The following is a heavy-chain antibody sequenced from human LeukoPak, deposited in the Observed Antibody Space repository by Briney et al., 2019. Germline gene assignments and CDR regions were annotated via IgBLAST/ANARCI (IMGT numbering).Heavy chain of an antibody. Sequence: ASVKVSCKASGYTFTGYYMHWVRQAPGQGLEWMGWINLNSGGKNYAQKFQGRVTMTRETSISTAYMELSRLTSDDTAVYYCARDAGAAVAGGESDYWGQGTLVTVSS. D-gene: IGHD6-19*01. CDR1: GYTFTGYY. V-gene: IGHV1-2*02. J-gene: IGHJ4*02. CDR2: INLNSGGK. CDR3: ARDAGAAVAGGESDY.